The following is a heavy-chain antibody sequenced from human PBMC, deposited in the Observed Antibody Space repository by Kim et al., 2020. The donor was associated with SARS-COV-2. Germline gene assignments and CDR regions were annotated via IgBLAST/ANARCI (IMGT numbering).Heavy chain of an antibody. V-gene: IGHV1-3*01. J-gene: IGHJ4*02. D-gene: IGHD6-19*01. Sequence: SQKFQGRVTITRDTSASTAYMELSSLRSEDTAVYYCARVTVAGPEYYFDYWGQGTLVTVSS. CDR3: ARVTVAGPEYYFDY.